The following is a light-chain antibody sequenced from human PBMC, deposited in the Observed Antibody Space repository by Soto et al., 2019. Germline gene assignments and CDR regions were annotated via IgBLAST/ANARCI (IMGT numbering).Light chain of an antibody. CDR2: DAS. V-gene: IGKV3-15*01. J-gene: IGKJ1*01. CDR3: QQYYRWPPWT. Sequence: VMTQSPATLSVSPGERVTLSCRASESVRTYLAWYQQKPGQSPRLLIYDASTRATGIPARFSSTGSGTEFSLTISSLQSEDFAVYYCQQYYRWPPWTFGQGTKVEVK. CDR1: ESVRTY.